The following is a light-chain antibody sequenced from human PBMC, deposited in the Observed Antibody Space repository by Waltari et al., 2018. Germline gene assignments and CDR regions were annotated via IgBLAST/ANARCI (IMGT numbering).Light chain of an antibody. V-gene: IGKV3-15*01. CDR3: RQQNNRRPRT. CDR1: QSVSSN. Sequence: EIVMTQSPATLSVSPGERATLSCRASQSVSSNLAWYQQKPGRAPRLLIYGASTRAAGSTPGRSSGSWGAEYTPTISSLLYDEYAADYCRQQNNRRPRTFGEGTKVEIK. CDR2: GAS. J-gene: IGKJ1*01.